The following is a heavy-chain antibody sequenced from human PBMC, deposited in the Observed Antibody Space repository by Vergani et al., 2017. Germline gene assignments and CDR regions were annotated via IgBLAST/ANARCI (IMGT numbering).Heavy chain of an antibody. CDR2: MNPDSGNT. V-gene: IGHV1-8*01. Sequence: QVQLVQSGAEVKEPGASVKVSCTTSGYTFTSYDINWVRQAAGQGLEWMGWMNPDSGNTGFALKFQGRVTMTRESSISTAYMELSSLGSEDTALYYCARGPARIFTSEPYSFDRWGVGTLVTVAS. CDR3: ARGPARIFTSEPYSFDR. CDR1: GYTFTSYD. D-gene: IGHD6-6*01. J-gene: IGHJ4*02.